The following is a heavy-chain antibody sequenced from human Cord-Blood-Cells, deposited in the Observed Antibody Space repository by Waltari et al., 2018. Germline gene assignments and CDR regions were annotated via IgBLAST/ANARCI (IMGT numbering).Heavy chain of an antibody. Sequence: QVQLVQSGAEVKKPGASVKVSCKASGYTFTGYYMHWVRHAPGQGLEWMGWSNPTRGGTNYAQKFQGRVTMTRDTSISTAYMELSRLRSDDTAVYYCASDGEELGTNLDYWGQGTLVTVSS. V-gene: IGHV1-2*02. CDR3: ASDGEELGTNLDY. CDR2: SNPTRGGT. D-gene: IGHD7-27*01. CDR1: GYTFTGYY. J-gene: IGHJ4*02.